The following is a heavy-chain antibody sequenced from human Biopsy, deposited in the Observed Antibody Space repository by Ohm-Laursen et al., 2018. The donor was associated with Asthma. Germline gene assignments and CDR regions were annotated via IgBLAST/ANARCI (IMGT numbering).Heavy chain of an antibody. D-gene: IGHD1-26*01. J-gene: IGHJ4*02. Sequence: RSLRLSCTASGSSFSNFGMHWVRQAPGKGLEWVAVISFDGSNEDYADSVKGRFTISRDNSKNTLFLEMNSLRPEDTAVYYCAKELFPGWELRRGPDSWGQGTLVTVSS. V-gene: IGHV3-30*18. CDR2: ISFDGSNE. CDR3: AKELFPGWELRRGPDS. CDR1: GSSFSNFG.